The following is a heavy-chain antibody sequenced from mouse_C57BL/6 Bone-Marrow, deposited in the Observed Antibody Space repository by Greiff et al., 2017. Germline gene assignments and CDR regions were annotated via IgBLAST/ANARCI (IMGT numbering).Heavy chain of an antibody. CDR2: IDPSDSET. CDR1: GYTFTSYW. V-gene: IGHV1-52*01. J-gene: IGHJ4*01. D-gene: IGHD2-4*01. CDR3: ARGNLYYDYPYYAMDY. Sequence: QVQLQQPGAELVRPGSSVKLSCKASGYTFTSYWMHWVKQRPIQGLEWIGNIDPSDSETHYNQKFKDKATLTVDKSSSTAYMQLSSLTSEDSADYYCARGNLYYDYPYYAMDYWGQGTSVTVSS.